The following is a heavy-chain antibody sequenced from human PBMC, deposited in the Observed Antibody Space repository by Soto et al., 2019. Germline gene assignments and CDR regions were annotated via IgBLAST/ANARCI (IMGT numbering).Heavy chain of an antibody. CDR2: ITSSGSTI. J-gene: IGHJ4*02. CDR3: ARGSGTVAY. V-gene: IGHV3-11*01. Sequence: QVQLVESGGGLVKPGGSLRLSCAVSGFIFSDYDMNWVRQAPGKGLEWVSYITSSGSTIHYADSVKGRFTVSRDNGKNSLYLQMHCLRAEDTAVYYCARGSGTVAYWGQGTLVTVSS. D-gene: IGHD1-7*01. CDR1: GFIFSDYD.